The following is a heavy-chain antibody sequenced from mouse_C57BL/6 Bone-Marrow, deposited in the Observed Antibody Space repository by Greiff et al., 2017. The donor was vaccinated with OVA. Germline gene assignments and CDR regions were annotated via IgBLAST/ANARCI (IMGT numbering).Heavy chain of an antibody. CDR2: IYPGDGDT. CDR3: ESPYYGNHVAMDY. V-gene: IGHV1-82*01. D-gene: IGHD2-1*01. CDR1: GYAFSSSW. J-gene: IGHJ4*01. Sequence: VQLQQSGPELVKPGASVKISCKASGYAFSSSWMNWVKQRPGKGLEWIGRIYPGDGDTNYNGKFKGKATLTADKSSSKAHMQLSSQTSEDSALYFCESPYYGNHVAMDYGCQGTSVTVFS.